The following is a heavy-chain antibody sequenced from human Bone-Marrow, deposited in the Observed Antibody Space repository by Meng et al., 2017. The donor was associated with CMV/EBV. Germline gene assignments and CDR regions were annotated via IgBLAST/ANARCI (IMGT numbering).Heavy chain of an antibody. CDR1: GFTFSSYS. J-gene: IGHJ6*02. Sequence: GGSLRLSCAASGFTFSSYSMNWVRQAPGKGLEWVSSISSSSSYIYYADSVKGRFTISRDNAKNSLYLQMNSLRAEDTAVYYCTSRSQGGTDYYYYGMDVWGQGTTVAASS. CDR3: TSRSQGGTDYYYYGMDV. D-gene: IGHD1-26*01. V-gene: IGHV3-21*01. CDR2: ISSSSSYI.